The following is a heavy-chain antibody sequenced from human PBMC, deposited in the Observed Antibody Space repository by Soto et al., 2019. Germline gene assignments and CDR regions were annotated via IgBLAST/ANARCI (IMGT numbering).Heavy chain of an antibody. Sequence: PSETLSLTCTVSGASISNYYWSWIRQPPGKGLEWIGHIHYSGYTNYNPSLKSRVAISVDKSKTQFSLKLSSVTPADTAVYYCARIPSTYNANCFDPWGQGTLVTVS. CDR2: IHYSGYT. V-gene: IGHV4-59*01. D-gene: IGHD2-2*01. J-gene: IGHJ5*02. CDR3: ARIPSTYNANCFDP. CDR1: GASISNYY.